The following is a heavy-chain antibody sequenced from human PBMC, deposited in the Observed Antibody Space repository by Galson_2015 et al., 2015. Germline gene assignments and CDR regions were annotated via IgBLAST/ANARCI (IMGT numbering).Heavy chain of an antibody. CDR2: TCYRSKWYN. CDR1: GDSVSSNSAA. Sequence: CAISGDSVSSNSAAWNWIRQSPSRGLEWLGRTCYRSKWYNDYAVSVKSRITINPDTSKNQFSLQLNSVTPEDTAVYYCARGPYDSSGQYWFDPWGQGTLVSVSS. CDR3: ARGPYDSSGQYWFDP. V-gene: IGHV6-1*01. J-gene: IGHJ5*02. D-gene: IGHD3-22*01.